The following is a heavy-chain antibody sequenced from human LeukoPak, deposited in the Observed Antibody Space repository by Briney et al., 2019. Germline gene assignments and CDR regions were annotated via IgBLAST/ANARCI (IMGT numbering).Heavy chain of an antibody. Sequence: SVKVSCKASGGTFSNDAISWVRQAPGQGLDWMGRIIPTLGIAKYVQKFQGRVTITADSSTSTAYMELRSLRSEDTAVYYCARDSHYSAAPSDYWGQGTLVTVSS. CDR3: ARDSHYSAAPSDY. D-gene: IGHD2-21*01. CDR1: GGTFSNDA. V-gene: IGHV1-69*04. J-gene: IGHJ4*02. CDR2: IIPTLGIA.